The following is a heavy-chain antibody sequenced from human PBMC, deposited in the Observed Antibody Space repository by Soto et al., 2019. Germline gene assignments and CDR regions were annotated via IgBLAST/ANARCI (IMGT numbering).Heavy chain of an antibody. CDR1: GFTFSSHA. CDR2: ISGTCVST. J-gene: IGHJ6*02. CDR3: ARTRAGYYYTGMDV. V-gene: IGHV3-23*01. Sequence: GGSLRLSCAASGFTFSSHAISWVRQAPGKGLEWVSAISGTCVSTFYADSVKGRFTISRDKSENTVSLQMNSLRVEYTAIYYCARTRAGYYYTGMDVWGQGTTVTVSS. D-gene: IGHD1-7*01.